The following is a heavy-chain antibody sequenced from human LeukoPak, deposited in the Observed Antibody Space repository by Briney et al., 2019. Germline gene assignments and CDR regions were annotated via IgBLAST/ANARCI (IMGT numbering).Heavy chain of an antibody. V-gene: IGHV3-23*01. CDR1: GFTFSSYA. Sequence: GGSLRLSCAASGFTFSSYAMSWVRQAPGKGLEWVSAISTSADNTYQADSVRGRFTISRDNSKNTLYLQINSLRAEDTAVYYCARAKPDSRGYYDFDYWGQGTLVTVSS. D-gene: IGHD3-22*01. CDR2: ISTSADNT. CDR3: ARAKPDSRGYYDFDY. J-gene: IGHJ4*02.